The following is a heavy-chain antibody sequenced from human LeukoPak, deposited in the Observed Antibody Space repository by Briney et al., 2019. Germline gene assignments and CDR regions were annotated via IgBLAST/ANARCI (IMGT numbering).Heavy chain of an antibody. D-gene: IGHD6-19*01. J-gene: IGHJ6*03. CDR3: ARVNTEYSSGWYYYYYYMDV. V-gene: IGHV4-59*01. CDR1: GGSISSYY. CDR2: IYYSGST. Sequence: SETLSLTCTVSGGSISSYYWSWIRQPPGKGLEWIGYIYYSGSTNYNPSLKSRVTISVDTSKNQFSLKLSSVTAADTAVYYCARVNTEYSSGWYYYYYYMDVWGKGTTVTISS.